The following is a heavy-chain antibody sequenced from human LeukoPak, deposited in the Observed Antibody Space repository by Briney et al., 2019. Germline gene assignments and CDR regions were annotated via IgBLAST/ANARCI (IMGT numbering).Heavy chain of an antibody. V-gene: IGHV4-39*07. CDR3: ARGIEDFWRGDPAYYMDV. J-gene: IGHJ6*03. Sequence: PSETLSLPCPVSGGSISSSSYYWGRIRPPPGKGLEWIGSIYYSGSTYYNPSLKSRVTISVDTSKNQFSLKLSSVTAADTAVYYCARGIEDFWRGDPAYYMDVWGKGTTVTVSS. D-gene: IGHD3-3*01. CDR2: IYYSGST. CDR1: GGSISSSSYY.